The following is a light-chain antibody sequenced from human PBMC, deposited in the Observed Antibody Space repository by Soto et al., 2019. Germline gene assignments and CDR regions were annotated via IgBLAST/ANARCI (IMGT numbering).Light chain of an antibody. CDR3: QQSKTFPLT. CDR2: IAS. V-gene: IGKV1-12*01. CDR1: QDINSW. Sequence: DIQLTQSPSSVSASVGVRVTITCRASQDINSWLTWDQQKPGKAPKVLIYIASRLQSGVPSRCSGRGSRTDFSLTISNLQPEDFATYFCQQSKTFPLTFGGGTKVDI. J-gene: IGKJ4*01.